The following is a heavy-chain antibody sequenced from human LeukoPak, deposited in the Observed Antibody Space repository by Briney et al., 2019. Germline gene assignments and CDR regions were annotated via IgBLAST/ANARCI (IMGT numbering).Heavy chain of an antibody. J-gene: IGHJ6*03. D-gene: IGHD2-2*01. CDR1: GYTFTSYG. CDR2: ISAYNGNT. Sequence: ASVKVSCKASGYTFTSYGISWVRQAPGQGLEWMGWISAYNGNTNYAQKLRGRVTMTTDTSTSTAYMELRSLRSDDTAVYYCARLVVPAAIFDYYYYMDVWGKGTTVTVSS. CDR3: ARLVVPAAIFDYYYYMDV. V-gene: IGHV1-18*01.